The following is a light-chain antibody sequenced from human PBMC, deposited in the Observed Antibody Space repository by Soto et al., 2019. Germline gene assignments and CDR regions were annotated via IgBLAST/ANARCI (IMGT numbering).Light chain of an antibody. CDR2: ATS. V-gene: IGKV1-27*01. CDR1: QGINHY. Sequence: DIQMTQSPSSLSASVGDRVTITCRASQGINHYLAWFQQKPGKVPKLLIYATSTLQSGVPSRFSGSGFGTDFTLTISSLQPEDVATYYCQQHKSYPQTFGQGTKV. J-gene: IGKJ1*01. CDR3: QQHKSYPQT.